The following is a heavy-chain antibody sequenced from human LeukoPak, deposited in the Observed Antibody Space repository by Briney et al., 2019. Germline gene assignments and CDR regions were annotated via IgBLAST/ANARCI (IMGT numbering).Heavy chain of an antibody. Sequence: SETLSLTCTVSGGSNSSYYCRWIRQPPGKGLEWMGYIYYSGSTKYNPSLKSRVTIAVDTSKNQFSLKLSSVTAADTAVYYCARVVAGSESSLRRFDPWGQGTLVTVSS. CDR1: GGSNSSYY. J-gene: IGHJ5*02. CDR2: IYYSGST. D-gene: IGHD3-10*01. CDR3: ARVVAGSESSLRRFDP. V-gene: IGHV4-59*01.